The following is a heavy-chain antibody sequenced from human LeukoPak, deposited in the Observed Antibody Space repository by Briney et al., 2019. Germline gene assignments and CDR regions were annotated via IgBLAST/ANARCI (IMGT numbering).Heavy chain of an antibody. J-gene: IGHJ4*02. V-gene: IGHV3-7*01. CDR3: ARDRWGYSYGGD. Sequence: GGSLRLSCAASGFTFSSYWMSWVRQAPGKGLEWVANINQDGSEKFYVDSVKGRFTISRDNAKNSLYLQMNSLRAEDTAVYYCARDRWGYSYGGDWGQGTLVTVFS. CDR2: INQDGSEK. D-gene: IGHD5-18*01. CDR1: GFTFSSYW.